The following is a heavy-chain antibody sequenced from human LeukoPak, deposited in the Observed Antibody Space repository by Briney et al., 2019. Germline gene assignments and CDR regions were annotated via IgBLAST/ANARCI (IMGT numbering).Heavy chain of an antibody. Sequence: PGGSLRLSCAASGFTFSSYGMHWVRQAPGKGLEWVAVISYDGINKYYADSVKGRFTISRDNSKNTLYLQMNSLRAGDTAVYYCAKDSYDRSGYYYYYFAYWGQGTQVTVSS. D-gene: IGHD3-22*01. CDR2: ISYDGINK. J-gene: IGHJ4*02. CDR1: GFTFSSYG. V-gene: IGHV3-30*18. CDR3: AKDSYDRSGYYYYYFAY.